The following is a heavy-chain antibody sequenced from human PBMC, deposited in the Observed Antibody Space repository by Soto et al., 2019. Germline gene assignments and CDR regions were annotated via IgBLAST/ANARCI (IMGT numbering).Heavy chain of an antibody. J-gene: IGHJ6*03. CDR2: ISGSGGYT. CDR1: GFTFSSYV. V-gene: IGHV3-23*01. Sequence: GGSLGLSCEASGFTFSSYVMNWVRQAPGKGLEWVSSISGSGGYTYYADSVKGRFTISRDNSKNTLSLQMSSLGAEDTAIYYCAKAKGDYNYFYYYMDVWGKGTTVTVSS. D-gene: IGHD4-17*01. CDR3: AKAKGDYNYFYYYMDV.